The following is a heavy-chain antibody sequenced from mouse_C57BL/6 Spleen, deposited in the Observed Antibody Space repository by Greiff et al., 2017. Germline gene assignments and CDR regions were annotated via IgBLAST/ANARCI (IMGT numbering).Heavy chain of an antibody. CDR1: GYTFTDYY. CDR3: TRPRYYDGSSYRDWYFDV. J-gene: IGHJ1*03. Sequence: VQLQQSGPELVKPGASVKISCKASGYTFTDYYMNWVQQSHGKSLEWIGDINPNNGGTSSNYAFNGKATLTVDKTSSRAYMELRSLTSKDSAVYYCTRPRYYDGSSYRDWYFDVWGTGTTVTVSS. CDR2: INPNNGGT. V-gene: IGHV1-26*01. D-gene: IGHD1-1*01.